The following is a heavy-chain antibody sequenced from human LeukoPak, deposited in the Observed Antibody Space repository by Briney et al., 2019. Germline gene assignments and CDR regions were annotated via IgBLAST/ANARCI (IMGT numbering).Heavy chain of an antibody. J-gene: IGHJ4*02. V-gene: IGHV3-7*03. CDR1: GFNFRDHW. D-gene: IGHD6-19*01. CDR3: VKNDGWFHLAQ. Sequence: GGSLRLSCAVSGFNFRDHWMDWVRQAPGKGLQWVGHIKNDGSETYYLDSLKGRFSISRDNTNNALYLQINSLRVEDTAVYFCVKNDGWFHLAQWGQGTLVTVSS. CDR2: IKNDGSET.